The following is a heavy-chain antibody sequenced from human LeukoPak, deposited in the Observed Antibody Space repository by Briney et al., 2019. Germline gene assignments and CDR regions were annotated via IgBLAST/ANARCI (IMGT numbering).Heavy chain of an antibody. CDR3: ARAGIAVTGTGIDY. J-gene: IGHJ4*02. V-gene: IGHV3-21*01. CDR1: GFTFSSYS. CDR2: ISSSSSYI. Sequence: GGSLRLSCAASGFTFSSYSMNWVRQAPGKGLEWVSSISSSSSYIYYADSVKGRFTVSRANAKNTLYLQVNSLRAEDTAVYYCARAGIAVTGTGIDYWGRGTLVTVSS. D-gene: IGHD6-19*01.